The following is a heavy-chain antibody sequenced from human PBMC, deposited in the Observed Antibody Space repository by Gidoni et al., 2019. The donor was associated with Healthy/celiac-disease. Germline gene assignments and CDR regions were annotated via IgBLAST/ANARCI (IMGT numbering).Heavy chain of an antibody. V-gene: IGHV2-5*02. CDR3: APLRGMSAFDI. J-gene: IGHJ3*02. CDR1: GFSLSTSGVG. D-gene: IGHD4-17*01. CDR2: IYWDDDK. Sequence: QITLKESGPTLVNPTQSLTLTCTCSGFSLSTSGVGVGWIRQPPGKALEWFALIYWDDDKRNSPSPKSRITITKNTSKNQVVLTMTNMDTVDTATYYYAPLRGMSAFDIWGQGTMVTVSS.